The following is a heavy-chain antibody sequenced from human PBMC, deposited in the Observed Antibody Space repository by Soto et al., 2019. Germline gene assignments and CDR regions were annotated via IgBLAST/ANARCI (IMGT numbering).Heavy chain of an antibody. CDR2: IYSSGTTT. Sequence: EVQLVESGGGLVQPGGSLRLSCAASGFTFSRYEMNWVRQAPGKGLEWISYIYSSGTTTHYADSVKGRFTISRDNAKNSLCLQMNSLSAEDTAVYYCATRSGGGGAFDFWGQGTMVTVSS. CDR3: ATRSGGGGAFDF. V-gene: IGHV3-48*03. CDR1: GFTFSRYE. D-gene: IGHD3-10*01. J-gene: IGHJ3*01.